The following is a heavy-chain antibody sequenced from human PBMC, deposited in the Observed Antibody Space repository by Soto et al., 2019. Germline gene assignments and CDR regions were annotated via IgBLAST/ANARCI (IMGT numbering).Heavy chain of an antibody. CDR3: VRLGVGATNFDY. CDR2: IYYSGST. J-gene: IGHJ4*02. V-gene: IGHV4-39*01. CDR1: GGSISSSSYY. Sequence: QLQLQESGPGLVKPSETLSLTCTVSGGSISSSSYYWGWIRQPPGKGLEWIGSIYYSGSTYYNPSLKSRVTIAVDTSKNQFSLKLSSLTAADTAVYYCVRLGVGATNFDYWGQGTLVTVSS. D-gene: IGHD1-26*01.